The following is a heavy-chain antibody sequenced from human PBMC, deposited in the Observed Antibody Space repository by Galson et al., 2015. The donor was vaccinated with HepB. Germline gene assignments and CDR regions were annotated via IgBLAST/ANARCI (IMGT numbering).Heavy chain of an antibody. J-gene: IGHJ5*02. CDR3: AKEAILTGYYFSPFDP. D-gene: IGHD3-9*01. Sequence: SLRLSCAASGLTFRSFAMRWVRQAPGKGLEWVSAISGSGGSTYYADSVKGLFTISIDNSKNTLYLQMNSLRAEDTAVYYCAKEAILTGYYFSPFDPWGQGTLVTVSS. V-gene: IGHV3-23*01. CDR1: GLTFRSFA. CDR2: ISGSGGST.